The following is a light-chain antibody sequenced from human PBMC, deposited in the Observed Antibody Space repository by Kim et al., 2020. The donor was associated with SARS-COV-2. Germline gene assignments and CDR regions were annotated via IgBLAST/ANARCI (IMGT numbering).Light chain of an antibody. J-gene: IGLJ2*01. Sequence: NFMLTQPHSVLESPGKTVTISCTRSSGSIASNYVQWYQQRPGSAPTTVIYEDNQRPSGVPDRFSGSIDSSSNSASLTISGLKTEDEADYYCQSYDSSIVVFGGGTQLTVL. V-gene: IGLV6-57*04. CDR2: EDN. CDR1: SGSIASNY. CDR3: QSYDSSIVV.